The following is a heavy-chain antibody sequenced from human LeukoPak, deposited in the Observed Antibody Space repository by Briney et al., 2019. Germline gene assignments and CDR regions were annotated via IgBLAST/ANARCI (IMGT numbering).Heavy chain of an antibody. CDR2: INQSGST. CDR1: GGSLSGFY. V-gene: IGHV4-34*01. CDR3: ARGGTGTPQYYFDY. J-gene: IGHJ4*01. D-gene: IGHD1/OR15-1a*01. Sequence: TSETLSLTCAVYGGSLSGFYWSWIRQSPGKGLEWIGEINQSGSTNYNPSLKSRVTISVDTSKNQFSLKLSSVTAADTAVYYCARGGTGTPQYYFDYWGQGTLVTVSS.